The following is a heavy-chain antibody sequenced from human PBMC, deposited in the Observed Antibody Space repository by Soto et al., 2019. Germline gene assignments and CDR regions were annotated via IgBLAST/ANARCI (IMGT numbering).Heavy chain of an antibody. CDR1: GFIFSRNS. Sequence: EVQVVESGGGLVKPGGSLRISCAASGFIFSRNSMNWVRQAPGKGLEWVSAISGNSNYIHYADSVRGRFTVSRDNAQNSMYLQMNSLRAEDTAVYYCAREAGFSWFDPWGQGTLVTVSS. CDR2: ISGNSNYI. J-gene: IGHJ5*02. D-gene: IGHD2-15*01. CDR3: AREAGFSWFDP. V-gene: IGHV3-21*01.